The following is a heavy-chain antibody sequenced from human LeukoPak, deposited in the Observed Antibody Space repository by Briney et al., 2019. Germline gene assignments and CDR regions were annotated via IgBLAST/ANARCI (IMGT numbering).Heavy chain of an antibody. CDR2: ISAYNGDT. J-gene: IGHJ5*02. CDR3: ARDGLSYTNPNNWFDP. Sequence: ASVKVSCKASGYAFTSYYINWVRQAPGQGIEWMGWISAYNGDTNYAQKLQGRVTMTTDTSTDTAYMELRSLRSDDTAVYYCARDGLSYTNPNNWFDPWGQGTLVTVSS. V-gene: IGHV1-18*01. D-gene: IGHD2-2*02. CDR1: GYAFTSYY.